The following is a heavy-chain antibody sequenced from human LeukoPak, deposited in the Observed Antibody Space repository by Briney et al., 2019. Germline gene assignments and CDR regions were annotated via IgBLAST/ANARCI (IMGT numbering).Heavy chain of an antibody. Sequence: ETLSLTCTVSGGSISSGGYYMNWVRQAPGKGPEWVSVIYSGGTTYYADSVKGRFTISRDNFKNTLSLQMNSLRAEDTAVYYCVRAWTGRYCRGGSCYRLYYFDYWGQGTLVTVSS. CDR3: VRAWTGRYCRGGSCYRLYYFDY. D-gene: IGHD2-15*01. CDR1: GGSISSGGYY. V-gene: IGHV3-53*01. CDR2: IYSGGTT. J-gene: IGHJ4*02.